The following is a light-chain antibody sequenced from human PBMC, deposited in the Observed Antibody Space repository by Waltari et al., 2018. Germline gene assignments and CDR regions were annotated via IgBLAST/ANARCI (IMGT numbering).Light chain of an antibody. J-gene: IGKJ4*01. CDR2: GAS. CDR1: QNIDNN. V-gene: IGKV3-15*01. Sequence: EVVMTQSPAALSVSPGERVTLSCKASQNIDNNLAWYQQKPGQSTRLLIYGASTRATGVPARFSGSGSGTEFSLTISSLQSEDCAVFYCQQYNRWPPLTFGGGTKVEIK. CDR3: QQYNRWPPLT.